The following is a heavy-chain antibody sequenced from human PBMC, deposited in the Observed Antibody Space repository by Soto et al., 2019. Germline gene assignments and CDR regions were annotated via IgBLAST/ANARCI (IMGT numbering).Heavy chain of an antibody. CDR3: ARYGDGYNPDY. Sequence: PSETLSLTCAVYGGSFSGYYWSWIRQPPGKGLEWIGEINHSGSTNYNPSLKSRVTISVDTSKNQFSLKLSSVTAADTAVYYCARYGDGYNPDYWGQGTLVTVSS. J-gene: IGHJ4*02. CDR2: INHSGST. D-gene: IGHD5-12*01. CDR1: GGSFSGYY. V-gene: IGHV4-34*01.